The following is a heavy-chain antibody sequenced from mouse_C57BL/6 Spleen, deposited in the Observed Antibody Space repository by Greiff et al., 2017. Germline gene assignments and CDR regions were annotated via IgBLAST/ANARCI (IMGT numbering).Heavy chain of an antibody. CDR1: GFNIKDDY. CDR3: TTPLFDY. J-gene: IGHJ2*01. Sequence: EVKLQQSGAELVRPGASVKLSCTASGFNIKDDYMHWVKQRPEQGLEWIGWIDPENGDTEYASKFQGKATITADTSSNTAYLQLSSLTSEDTAVYYCTTPLFDYWGQGTTLTVSS. CDR2: IDPENGDT. V-gene: IGHV14-4*01.